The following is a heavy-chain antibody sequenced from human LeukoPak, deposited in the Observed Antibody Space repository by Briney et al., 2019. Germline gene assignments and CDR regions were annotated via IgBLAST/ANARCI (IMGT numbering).Heavy chain of an antibody. CDR1: GFTFSKYW. V-gene: IGHV3-74*01. CDR3: ATGNYYDSRGYYTFGY. J-gene: IGHJ1*01. CDR2: INGDGSTT. D-gene: IGHD3-22*01. Sequence: GGSLRLSCAASGFTFSKYWMNWVRQVPGKGLVWVSLINGDGSTTNYADFVKGRFTISRDNAKNTLSLQVNSLRAEDTAVYYCATGNYYDSRGYYTFGYWGQGTLVTVSS.